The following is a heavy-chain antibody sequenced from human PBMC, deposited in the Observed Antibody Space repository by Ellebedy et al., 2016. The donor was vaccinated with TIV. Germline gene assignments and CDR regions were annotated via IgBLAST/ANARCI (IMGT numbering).Heavy chain of an antibody. CDR1: GFTVSNYV. J-gene: IGHJ3*01. CDR3: VRGGYCSSTSCAPADGFDV. D-gene: IGHD2-2*01. CDR2: TWFDGSYK. Sequence: GESLKISCAASGFTVSNYVIHWVRQAPGKGLEWAAVTWFDGSYKYYADSVKGRFTTSGDNSKNTVYLQMSSLRAEDTAVYYCVRGGYCSSTSCAPADGFDVWGQGTKVTVSS. V-gene: IGHV3-33*01.